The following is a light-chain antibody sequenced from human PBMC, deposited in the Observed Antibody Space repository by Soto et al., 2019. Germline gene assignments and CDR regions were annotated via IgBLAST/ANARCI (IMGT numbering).Light chain of an antibody. V-gene: IGKV3-20*01. CDR3: QHYGSSVFT. J-gene: IGKJ3*01. CDR1: QSVSSSY. CDR2: GAS. Sequence: EIVLTQSPGTLSLSPGERATLSCRASQSVSSSYLAWYQQKPGQAPRLLIYGASSRATGIPDRFSGSGSGTDFSLTISRLEPEDFALYYCQHYGSSVFTFGPGTKVDV.